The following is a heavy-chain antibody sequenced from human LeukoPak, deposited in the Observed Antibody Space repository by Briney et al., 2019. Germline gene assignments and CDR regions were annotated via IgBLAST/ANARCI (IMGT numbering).Heavy chain of an antibody. CDR3: ATTDGTEFMITFGGVITPFDY. J-gene: IGHJ4*02. CDR1: GGSISSSSYY. Sequence: SETLSLTCTVSGGSISSSSYYWGWIRQPPGKGLEWIGSIYYSGSTYYNPSLKSRVTISVDTTKNQFSLKLSSVTAADTAVYYCATTDGTEFMITFGGVITPFDYWGQGTLVTVSS. D-gene: IGHD3-16*01. CDR2: IYYSGST. V-gene: IGHV4-39*01.